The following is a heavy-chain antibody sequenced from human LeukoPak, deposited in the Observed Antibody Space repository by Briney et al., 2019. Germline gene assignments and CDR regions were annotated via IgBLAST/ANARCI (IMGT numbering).Heavy chain of an antibody. Sequence: PGGSLRLSCAASGFTFSSYAMTWVRQAPGKGLDWVATITASGSSTFHADSVKGRFTISRDNSKNTLYLLVDSLRAEDTAIYYCAKEVSPLGLYLDSWGQGVPVTVSS. CDR2: ITASGSST. CDR1: GFTFSSYA. CDR3: AKEVSPLGLYLDS. V-gene: IGHV3-23*01. J-gene: IGHJ4*02.